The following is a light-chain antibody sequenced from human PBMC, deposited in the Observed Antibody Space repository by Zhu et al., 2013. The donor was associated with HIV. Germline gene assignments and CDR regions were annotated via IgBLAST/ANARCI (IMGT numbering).Light chain of an antibody. CDR3: QQYNSYSPDT. V-gene: IGKV1-16*01. Sequence: DIQMTQSPSSLSASVGDRVTITCRASQDISNYLVWFQQKPGKAPKSLIYGASTLRPGVPSRFSGSGSGTQFTLTISSLQPDDFATYYCQQYNSYSPDTFGQGTKVEIK. CDR2: GAS. J-gene: IGKJ2*01. CDR1: QDISNY.